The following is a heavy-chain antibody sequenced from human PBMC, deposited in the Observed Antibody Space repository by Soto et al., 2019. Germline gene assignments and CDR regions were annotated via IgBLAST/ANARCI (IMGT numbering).Heavy chain of an antibody. V-gene: IGHV5-51*01. J-gene: IGHJ6*03. Sequence: GAALKISCEGCGYSVSSYWSGWVRQMPGKGLEWMGIIYPGDSDTRYSPSFQGQVTISADKSISTAYLQWSSLKASDTAMYYCARYASGGTSGHKDYYYYYMDVWGKGTTVTVSS. CDR2: IYPGDSDT. D-gene: IGHD2-15*01. CDR3: ARYASGGTSGHKDYYYYYMDV. CDR1: GYSVSSYW.